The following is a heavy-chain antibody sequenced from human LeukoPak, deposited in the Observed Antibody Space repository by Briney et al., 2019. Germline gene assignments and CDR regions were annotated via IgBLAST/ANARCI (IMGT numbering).Heavy chain of an antibody. Sequence: SETLSLTCAVYGGSFSGYQWNWLRQTPGKGLEWIGEINHSGSTNYNPSLKGRVTISVDTSKNQFSLNLSSVTAADTAVYYCARARLRGGFDYWGQGTLVTVSS. CDR3: ARARLRGGFDY. CDR2: INHSGST. D-gene: IGHD3-10*01. CDR1: GGSFSGYQ. V-gene: IGHV4-34*01. J-gene: IGHJ4*02.